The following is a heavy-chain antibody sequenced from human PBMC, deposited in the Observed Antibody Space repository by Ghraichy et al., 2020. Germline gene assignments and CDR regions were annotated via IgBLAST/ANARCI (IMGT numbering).Heavy chain of an antibody. CDR1: GFSFTQAW. CDR2: IKSQGSGGTG. Sequence: GGSLRLSCAASGFSFTQAWMSWVRQAPGKGLEWVGRIKSQGSGGTGDYAAPVKGRITISRDDSKNTLYLQMNSLKTEDTAVYYCAKVRSNKCFSLEYWGQGTLVTVSS. D-gene: IGHD2/OR15-2a*01. CDR3: AKVRSNKCFSLEY. V-gene: IGHV3-15*01. J-gene: IGHJ4*02.